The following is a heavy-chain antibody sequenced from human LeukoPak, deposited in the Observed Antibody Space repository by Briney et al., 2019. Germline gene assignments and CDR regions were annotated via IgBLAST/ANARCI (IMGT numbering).Heavy chain of an antibody. Sequence: KPSETLFLTCSVSGGSISSYYWSWIRQPPGKGLEWVGYIYYRGSPNYNPSLKSRVTISEDASKNQFSLKLTSVTAADTAVYYCARREGTWGAFDIWGQGTMVTVSS. CDR2: IYYRGSP. V-gene: IGHV4-59*01. CDR1: GGSISSYY. D-gene: IGHD7-27*01. CDR3: ARREGTWGAFDI. J-gene: IGHJ3*02.